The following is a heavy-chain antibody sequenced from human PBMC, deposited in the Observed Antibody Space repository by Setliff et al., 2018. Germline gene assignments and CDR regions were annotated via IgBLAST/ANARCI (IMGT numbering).Heavy chain of an antibody. V-gene: IGHV4-39*01. Sequence: ETLSLTCTVSGGSASNSGFFWGWLRQAPGKGLEWIGNIYDSGSSNYNASLKSRLIITRDTSKNQISLKLTSVTAADTAVYYCGRGFSRIEGWGNWFDPWGQGILVTVSS. CDR1: GGSASNSGFF. J-gene: IGHJ5*02. D-gene: IGHD2-15*01. CDR2: IYDSGSS. CDR3: GRGFSRIEGWGNWFDP.